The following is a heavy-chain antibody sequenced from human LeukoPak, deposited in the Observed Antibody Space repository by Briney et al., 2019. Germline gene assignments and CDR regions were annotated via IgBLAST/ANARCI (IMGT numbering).Heavy chain of an antibody. D-gene: IGHD5-24*01. V-gene: IGHV1-24*01. CDR3: TCGNGAMATISPFDY. CDR1: GYTLTELS. J-gene: IGHJ4*02. Sequence: GASVKVSCKVSGYTLTELSMHWVRQAPGKGLEGMGGFDPEDGETIYAQKFQGRVTMTEDTSTDTAYMELSSLRSEDTAVYYCTCGNGAMATISPFDYWGRGTLSPSPQ. CDR2: FDPEDGET.